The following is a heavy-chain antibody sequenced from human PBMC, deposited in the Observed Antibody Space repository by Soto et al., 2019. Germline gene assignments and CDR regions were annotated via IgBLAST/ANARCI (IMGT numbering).Heavy chain of an antibody. CDR1: GGFISSYY. CDR2: THHTGST. Sequence: PSETLFLTCTVSGGFISSYYWSWIRQSPGKGLEWIGYTHHTGSTNYNPSLKSRVTMSLDTSRNQFSLKLYSVTAADTAVYYCARSIDSSGYYFSNCWGQGTLVTVYS. J-gene: IGHJ4*02. D-gene: IGHD3-22*01. CDR3: ARSIDSSGYYFSNC. V-gene: IGHV4-59*01.